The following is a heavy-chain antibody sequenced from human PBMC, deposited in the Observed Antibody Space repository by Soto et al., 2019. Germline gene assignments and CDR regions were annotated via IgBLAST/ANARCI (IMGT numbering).Heavy chain of an antibody. CDR3: ARVTYDSGAYYFDY. CDR1: GGSISSYY. J-gene: IGHJ4*02. CDR2: IYYSGST. V-gene: IGHV4-59*01. D-gene: IGHD3-3*01. Sequence: SETLSLTCTVSGGSISSYYWSWIRQPPGKGLEWIGYIYYSGSTNYNPSLKSRVTISVDTSKNQFSLKLSSVTAADTAVYYCARVTYDSGAYYFDYWGQGTLVTVSS.